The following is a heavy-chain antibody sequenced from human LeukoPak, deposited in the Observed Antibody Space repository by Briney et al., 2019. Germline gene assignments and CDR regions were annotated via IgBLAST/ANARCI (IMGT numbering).Heavy chain of an antibody. D-gene: IGHD2-21*02. Sequence: PGGSLRLSSAASGFTFSSYWMSWVRQAPGKGLEWVANIKQDGSEKYYVDSAKGRFTISRDNAKNSLYLQMNSLRAEDTAVYYCARDSLVTALDYWGQGTLVTVSS. CDR1: GFTFSSYW. CDR3: ARDSLVTALDY. CDR2: IKQDGSEK. V-gene: IGHV3-7*01. J-gene: IGHJ4*02.